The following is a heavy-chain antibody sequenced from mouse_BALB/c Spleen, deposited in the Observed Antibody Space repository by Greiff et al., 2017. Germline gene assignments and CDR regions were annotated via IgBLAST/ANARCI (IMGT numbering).Heavy chain of an antibody. V-gene: IGHV5-12-1*01. Sequence: EVQGVESGGGLVKPGGSLKLSCAASGFAFSSYDMSWVRQTPEKRLEWVAYISSGGGSTYYPDTVKGRFTISRDNAKNTLYLQMSSLKSEDTAMYYCARLGGFLAYGSSLWFAYWGQGTLVTVSA. CDR3: ARLGGFLAYGSSLWFAY. CDR1: GFAFSSYD. D-gene: IGHD1-1*01. J-gene: IGHJ3*01. CDR2: ISSGGGST.